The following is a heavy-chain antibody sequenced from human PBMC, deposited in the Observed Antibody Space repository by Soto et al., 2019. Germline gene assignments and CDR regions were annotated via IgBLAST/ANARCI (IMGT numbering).Heavy chain of an antibody. CDR3: AKDLKMATAPYYFDY. CDR2: ISGSGITT. CDR1: GFPFSSYA. V-gene: IGHV3-23*01. Sequence: GGSLRLSCVASGFPFSSYAMSWVRQAPGKGLEWVSGISGSGITTYYADSVKGRFTISRDNSENTLYLQMSSLRAEDTAVYFCAKDLKMATAPYYFDYWGQGIPVTVSS. J-gene: IGHJ4*02. D-gene: IGHD5-18*01.